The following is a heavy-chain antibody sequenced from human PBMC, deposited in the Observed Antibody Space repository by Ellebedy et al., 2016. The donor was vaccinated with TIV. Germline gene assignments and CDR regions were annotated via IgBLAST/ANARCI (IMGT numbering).Heavy chain of an antibody. CDR2: IKQDGSEK. J-gene: IGHJ5*02. V-gene: IGHV3-7*03. D-gene: IGHD3-3*01. Sequence: GGSLRLSXAASGFTFSSYWMSWVRQAPGKGLEWVANIKQDGSEKYYVDSVKGRFTISRDNAKNSLYLQMNSLRAEDTAVYYCARDVIFGVVIIVFDPWGQGTLVTVSS. CDR3: ARDVIFGVVIIVFDP. CDR1: GFTFSSYW.